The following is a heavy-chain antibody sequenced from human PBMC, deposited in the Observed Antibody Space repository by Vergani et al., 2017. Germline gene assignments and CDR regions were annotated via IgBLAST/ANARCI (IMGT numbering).Heavy chain of an antibody. V-gene: IGHV4-34*01. D-gene: IGHD2-2*02. J-gene: IGHJ4*02. CDR3: ARGRGYCSSTGCYTRPRRPGGSDY. CDR1: GGSFSGYY. Sequence: QVQLQQWGAGLLKPSETLSLTCAVYGGSFSGYYWSWIRQPPGKGLEWIGEINHSGSTNYTPSLKSRVTISVDTSKNQFSLKLSSVTAADTAVYYCARGRGYCSSTGCYTRPRRPGGSDYWGQGTLVTVSS. CDR2: INHSGST.